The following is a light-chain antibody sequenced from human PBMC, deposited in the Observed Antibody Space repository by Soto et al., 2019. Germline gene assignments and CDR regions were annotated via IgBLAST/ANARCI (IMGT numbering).Light chain of an antibody. CDR3: SSYTSSSTLDV. J-gene: IGLJ1*01. CDR2: DVS. Sequence: QPVLTPPASVSGSPGQSITISCTGTSSDVGGYNYVSWYQQHPGKAPKLMIYDVSNRPSGVSNRFSGSKSGNTASLTISGLQAEDEADYYCSSYTSSSTLDVFGTGTKVTVL. V-gene: IGLV2-14*01. CDR1: SSDVGGYNY.